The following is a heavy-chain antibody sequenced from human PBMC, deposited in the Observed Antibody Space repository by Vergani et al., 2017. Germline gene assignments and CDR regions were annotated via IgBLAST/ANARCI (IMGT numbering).Heavy chain of an antibody. J-gene: IGHJ6*03. V-gene: IGHV4-59*01. Sequence: QLQLQESGPGLVKPSETLSLTCTVSGGSISSYYWSWIRQPPGQGLEWIGYIYYSGSTNYNPSLKSRVTISIDTSTNQFSLKLSSVTAADTAVYYGARGIFGVINNYYYYYYMDVWGKGTTVTVSS. CDR3: ARGIFGVINNYYYYYYMDV. CDR2: IYYSGST. D-gene: IGHD3-3*01. CDR1: GGSISSYY.